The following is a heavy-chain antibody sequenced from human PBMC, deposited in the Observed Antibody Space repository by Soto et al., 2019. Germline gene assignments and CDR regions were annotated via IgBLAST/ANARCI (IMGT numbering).Heavy chain of an antibody. V-gene: IGHV2-5*02. D-gene: IGHD6-19*01. J-gene: IGHJ4*02. CDR3: ARRRGGFGGGWTTPYFDY. CDR1: GFSLNTAGVG. Sequence: QITLKESGPTVVKPTQTLTLTCSLSGFSLNTAGVGVGWIRQPPGKALEWLAVIYWDDDKSWNPSLRDRLTINRDASDDQVVLPVTNMDPVDTGTYYCARRRGGFGGGWTTPYFDYWGQGTLVTVSS. CDR2: IYWDDDK.